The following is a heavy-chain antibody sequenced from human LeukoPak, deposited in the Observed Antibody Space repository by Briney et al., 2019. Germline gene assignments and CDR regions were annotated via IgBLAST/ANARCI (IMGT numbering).Heavy chain of an antibody. CDR1: GFTFSNYA. CDR3: ARWAVAAAGTIDY. V-gene: IGHV3-23*01. CDR2: ISGTGGFTTST. D-gene: IGHD6-13*01. J-gene: IGHJ4*02. Sequence: GGSLRLSCAASGFTFSNYAMTWVRQAPGKGLEWVSTISGTGGFTTSTYYADSVKGRFTISRDNAKNSLYLQMNSLRAEDTAVYYCARWAVAAAGTIDYWGQGTLVTVSS.